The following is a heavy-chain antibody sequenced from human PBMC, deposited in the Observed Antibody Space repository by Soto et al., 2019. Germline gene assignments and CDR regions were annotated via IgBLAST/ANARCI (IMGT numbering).Heavy chain of an antibody. CDR1: GFTCSSYA. J-gene: IGHJ4*02. V-gene: IGHV3-30-3*01. Sequence: LSFAASGFTCSSYAMHWVRQAPGKGLEWVAVISYDGSNKYYADSVKGRFTISRDNSKNTLYLQMNSLRAEDTAVYYCARDLRFRAYFDYWGQGTLVTVSS. CDR2: ISYDGSNK. CDR3: ARDLRFRAYFDY.